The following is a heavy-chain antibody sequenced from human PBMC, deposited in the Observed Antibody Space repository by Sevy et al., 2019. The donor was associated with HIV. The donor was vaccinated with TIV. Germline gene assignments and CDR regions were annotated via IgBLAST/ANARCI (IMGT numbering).Heavy chain of an antibody. CDR1: GGSISSYY. V-gene: IGHV4-59*01. J-gene: IGHJ6*03. CDR3: SRDRRTTGGGMDV. CDR2: IYYSGST. Sequence: SETLSLTCTVPGGSISSYYWSWIRQPPGKGLEWIGYIYYSGSTNYNPSLKSRVTISVETSKNQFSLKLSSVTAADTAVYYCSRDRRTTGGGMDVWGKGTTVTVSS. D-gene: IGHD7-27*01.